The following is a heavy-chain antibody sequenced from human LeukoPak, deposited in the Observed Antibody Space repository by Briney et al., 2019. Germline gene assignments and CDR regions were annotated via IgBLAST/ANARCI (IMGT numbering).Heavy chain of an antibody. CDR3: ARGFGYFDY. CDR2: ISSSGSTI. CDR1: GFSFSNYE. J-gene: IGHJ4*02. Sequence: GGSLRLSCAASGFSFSNYEMSWVRQAPGKGLEWVSCISSSGSTIYYADSVKGRFTISRDNAKKSLYLQMNSLRAEDTAVYYCARGFGYFDYWGQGTLVTVSS. D-gene: IGHD3-16*01. V-gene: IGHV3-48*03.